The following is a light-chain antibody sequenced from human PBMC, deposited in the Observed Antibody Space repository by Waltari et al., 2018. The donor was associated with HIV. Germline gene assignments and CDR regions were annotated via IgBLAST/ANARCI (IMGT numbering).Light chain of an antibody. CDR3: QQYGSSPLT. CDR2: DAS. V-gene: IGKV3D-20*01. J-gene: IGKJ2*01. Sequence: IVFTKLPATLPLSPGLGVTPCCGASHSLTSSSVAWDQRKPGRAPRLLIYDASRRATGIPERFSGSGSGTDFTLTISRLEPEDFAVYYCQQYGSSPLTFGQGTKLEIK. CDR1: HSLTSSS.